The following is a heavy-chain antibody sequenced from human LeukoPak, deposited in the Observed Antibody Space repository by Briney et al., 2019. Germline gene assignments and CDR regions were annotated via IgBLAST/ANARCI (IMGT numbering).Heavy chain of an antibody. J-gene: IGHJ4*02. CDR3: ARVLSNGDY. V-gene: IGHV1-2*02. CDR2: INDNSGDT. Sequence: ASVKVSCKASGYTFTGYYMHWVRQAPGQGLEWMGWINDNSGDTTYAQKFQGRVTMTRDPSTSTVYMELNSLRSDDTAVYYCARVLSNGDYWGQGTLVTVSS. D-gene: IGHD2-8*01. CDR1: GYTFTGYY.